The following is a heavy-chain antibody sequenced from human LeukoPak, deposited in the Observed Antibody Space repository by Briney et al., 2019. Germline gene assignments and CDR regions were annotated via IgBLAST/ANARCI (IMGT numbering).Heavy chain of an antibody. CDR1: GFTFSNSG. D-gene: IGHD3-22*01. CDR3: ARDYYYDSSGFYAP. Sequence: GRSLRLSCAASGFTFSNSGMHWVRQAPGKGLEWVAVIRYDGSNKYYADSVKGRFTISRDNSKNTLYLQMNSLRAEDTAVYYCARDYYYDSSGFYAPWGQGTLVTVSS. V-gene: IGHV3-33*01. CDR2: IRYDGSNK. J-gene: IGHJ5*02.